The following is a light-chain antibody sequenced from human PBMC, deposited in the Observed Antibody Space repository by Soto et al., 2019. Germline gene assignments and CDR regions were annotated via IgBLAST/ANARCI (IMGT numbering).Light chain of an antibody. Sequence: EIVITQSPATLYVSPGERATLSCRASESVSSNLAWYQQKPGQAPRLLIYGASTRATDIPARFSGSGSGTDFTLTISSLQSEDFAVYYCQQCSNWPLTFGGGTKVDIK. J-gene: IGKJ4*01. CDR3: QQCSNWPLT. CDR2: GAS. V-gene: IGKV3-15*01. CDR1: ESVSSN.